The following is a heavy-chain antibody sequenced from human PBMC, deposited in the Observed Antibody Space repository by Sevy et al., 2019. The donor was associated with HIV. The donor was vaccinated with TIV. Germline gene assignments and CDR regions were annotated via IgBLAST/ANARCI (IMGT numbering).Heavy chain of an antibody. D-gene: IGHD3-10*01. V-gene: IGHV4-4*07. J-gene: IGHJ4*01. CDR3: SRVKLLWFGELSYFYY. Sequence: SETLSLTCTVSGGSISSYYWSGIRQPARKGLEWIGRIYTSRSTNYNPSLKSRVTMSVDTSKNQFSLKLGSVTAADTAVYYCSRVKLLWFGELSYFYYCGHGTLATVSS. CDR1: GGSISSYY. CDR2: IYTSRST.